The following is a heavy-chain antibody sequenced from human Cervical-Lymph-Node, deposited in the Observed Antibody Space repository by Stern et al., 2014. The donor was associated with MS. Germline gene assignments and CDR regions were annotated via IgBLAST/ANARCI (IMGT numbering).Heavy chain of an antibody. V-gene: IGHV3-23*04. J-gene: IGHJ3*01. CDR1: GFTYPNFA. Sequence: DVQLVESGGGLVQPGGSLRLSCAASGFTYPNFALNWVRQAPGKGLEWVSAVTGSGSKTYYAGSVKGRFTISRDNSKNTLYLQMRSLRAEDTAMYYCVKDGGGSYPYGAYDVWGQGTMVTVSS. CDR2: VTGSGSKT. D-gene: IGHD1-26*01. CDR3: VKDGGGSYPYGAYDV.